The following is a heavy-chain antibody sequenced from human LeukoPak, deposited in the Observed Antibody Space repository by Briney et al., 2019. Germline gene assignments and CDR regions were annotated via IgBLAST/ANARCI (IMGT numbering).Heavy chain of an antibody. CDR3: AKDWSPYDSSGYYPFDY. J-gene: IGHJ4*02. D-gene: IGHD3-22*01. Sequence: PGGSLRLSCIASGITFSNYWMTWVRQTPGKGLEWVAVISYDGSNKYYADSVKGRFTISRDNSKNTLYLQMNSLRAEDTAVYYCAKDWSPYDSSGYYPFDYWGQGTLVTVSS. V-gene: IGHV3-30*18. CDR1: GITFSNYW. CDR2: ISYDGSNK.